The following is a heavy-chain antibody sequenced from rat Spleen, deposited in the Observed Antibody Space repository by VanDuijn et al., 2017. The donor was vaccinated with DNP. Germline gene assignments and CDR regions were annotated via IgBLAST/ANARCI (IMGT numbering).Heavy chain of an antibody. Sequence: EVQLVESGGGLVQPGRSLKLSCAASGFTFSNYYMAWVRQAPEKGLEWVAYISYDGGSTNYGDSVKGRFTISRDNAKSSLYLQMDSLRSEDTATYYCTRGGTYYFDYWGQGVMVTVSS. CDR3: TRGGTYYFDY. CDR2: ISYDGGST. J-gene: IGHJ2*01. V-gene: IGHV5-20*01. CDR1: GFTFSNYY.